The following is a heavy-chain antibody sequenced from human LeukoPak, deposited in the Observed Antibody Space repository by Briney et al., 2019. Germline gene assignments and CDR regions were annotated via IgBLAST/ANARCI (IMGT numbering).Heavy chain of an antibody. Sequence: ASVKVSCKASGYTFTDYYMHWVRQAPGQGLEWMGWINPYTGGTNYAQKFQGRVTMPRDSSISTAYMELSSLTSDDTVVYYCARERGVQLERKLDHWGQGTLVTVSS. J-gene: IGHJ4*02. V-gene: IGHV1-2*02. CDR1: GYTFTDYY. CDR3: ARERGVQLERKLDH. CDR2: INPYTGGT. D-gene: IGHD1-1*01.